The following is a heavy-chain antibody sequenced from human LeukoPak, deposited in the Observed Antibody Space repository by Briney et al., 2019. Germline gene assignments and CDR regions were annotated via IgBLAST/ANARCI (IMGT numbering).Heavy chain of an antibody. CDR3: ARGPPNWGYDY. CDR1: GGTFSSYA. V-gene: IGHV1-69*13. J-gene: IGHJ4*02. CDR2: IIPIFGTA. D-gene: IGHD7-27*01. Sequence: SVKVSCKASGGTFSSYAISWARQAPGQGLEWMGGIIPIFGTANYAQKFQGRVTITADESTSTAYMELSSLRSDDTAVYYCARGPPNWGYDYWGPGTLVTVSS.